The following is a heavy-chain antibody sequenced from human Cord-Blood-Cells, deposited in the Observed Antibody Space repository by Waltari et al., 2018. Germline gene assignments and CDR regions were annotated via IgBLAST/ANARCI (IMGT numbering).Heavy chain of an antibody. CDR2: IYHSGST. V-gene: IGHV4-4*02. CDR1: GGSISSSNW. J-gene: IGHJ4*02. CDR3: ARVRYCSSTSCHNYFDY. D-gene: IGHD2-2*02. Sequence: QVQLQESGPGLVKPSGTLSLTCAVSGGSISSSNWWSWVRQPPGKGLEWIGEIYHSGSTNYSPSLKSRVTISVDKSKNQFALKLSSVTAADTAVYYCARVRYCSSTSCHNYFDYWGQGTLVTVSS.